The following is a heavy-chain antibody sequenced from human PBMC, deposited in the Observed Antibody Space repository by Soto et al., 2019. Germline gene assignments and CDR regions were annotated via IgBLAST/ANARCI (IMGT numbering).Heavy chain of an antibody. J-gene: IGHJ4*02. CDR2: IYYSGST. Sequence: QVQLQESGPGLVKPSETLSLTRTVSGGSVSSGSYFWSWIRQPPGKGLEWIGYIYYSGSTNYNPSLKSRVTISVDTSKNQFSLKLSSVTAADTAVYYCARDAGRYYDSTGYEFDYWGQGTLVTVSS. D-gene: IGHD3-22*01. CDR1: GGSVSSGSYF. CDR3: ARDAGRYYDSTGYEFDY. V-gene: IGHV4-61*01.